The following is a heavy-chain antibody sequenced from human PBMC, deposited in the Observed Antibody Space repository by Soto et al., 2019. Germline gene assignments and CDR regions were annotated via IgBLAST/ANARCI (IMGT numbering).Heavy chain of an antibody. CDR3: ARGIYEGSSGYYLDV. V-gene: IGHV4-34*01. D-gene: IGHD3-22*01. CDR2: INHSGST. Sequence: PSETLSLTCAVYGGSFSGYYWSWIRQPPGKGLEWIGEINHSGSTNYNPSLKSRATISVDTSKNQFSLKMTSVTAADKAVYYCARGIYEGSSGYYLDVWGQGNLVTVSS. CDR1: GGSFSGYY. J-gene: IGHJ4*02.